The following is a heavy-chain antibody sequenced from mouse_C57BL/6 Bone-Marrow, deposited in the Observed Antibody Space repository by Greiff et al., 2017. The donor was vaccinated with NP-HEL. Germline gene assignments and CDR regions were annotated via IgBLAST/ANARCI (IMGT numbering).Heavy chain of an antibody. V-gene: IGHV1-59*01. CDR1: GYTFTSYW. Sequence: QVQLQQPGAELVRPGPSVKLSCKASGYTFTSYWMHWVKQRPGQGLEWIGVIDPSDSYTNYNQKFKGKATLTVDTSSSTAYMQLSSLTSEDSAVYYCARSRCRSGFAYWGQGTLVTVSA. D-gene: IGHD2-14*01. CDR2: IDPSDSYT. J-gene: IGHJ3*01. CDR3: ARSRCRSGFAY.